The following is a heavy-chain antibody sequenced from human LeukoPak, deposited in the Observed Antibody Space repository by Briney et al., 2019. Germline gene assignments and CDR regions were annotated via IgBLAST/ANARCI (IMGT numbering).Heavy chain of an antibody. CDR3: ARVGELPPYYYYGMDV. CDR2: FDPEDGET. V-gene: IGHV1-24*01. CDR1: GYTLTELS. D-gene: IGHD3-10*01. J-gene: IGHJ6*02. Sequence: ASVKVSCKVSGYTLTELSTHWVRQAPGKGLEWMGGFDPEDGETIYAQKFQGRVTMTRDTSISTAYMELSRLRSDDTAVYYCARVGELPPYYYYGMDVWGQGTTVTVSS.